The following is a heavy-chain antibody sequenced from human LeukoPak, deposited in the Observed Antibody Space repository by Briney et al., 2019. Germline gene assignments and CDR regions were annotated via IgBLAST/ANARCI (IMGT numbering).Heavy chain of an antibody. CDR1: GGSISRYY. CDR2: SSDIWSI. Sequence: GTLSLTCTVPGGSISRYYRSWIRQPPGKGLECIAYSSDIWSINYDPSLKSRVTISLDTSKNQLSMKLSSVTAADTAVYYCAGHRPRNTVDFWGQGALVIVSS. D-gene: IGHD2/OR15-2a*01. CDR3: AGHRPRNTVDF. V-gene: IGHV4-59*08. J-gene: IGHJ4*02.